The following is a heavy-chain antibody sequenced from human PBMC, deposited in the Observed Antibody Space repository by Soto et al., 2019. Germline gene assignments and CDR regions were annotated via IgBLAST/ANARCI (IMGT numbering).Heavy chain of an antibody. CDR3: ARDKITGLFEY. CDR1: GGSFSGYY. Sequence: SETLSLTCAVYGGSFSGYYWTWIRQPPGTGLEWIGEIDHSGSTTYNPSLKSRVTISVDTSNNQISLKLTSVTAADTAVYYFARDKITGLFEYWCQGTLVTVSS. V-gene: IGHV4-34*01. D-gene: IGHD2-8*02. J-gene: IGHJ4*02. CDR2: IDHSGST.